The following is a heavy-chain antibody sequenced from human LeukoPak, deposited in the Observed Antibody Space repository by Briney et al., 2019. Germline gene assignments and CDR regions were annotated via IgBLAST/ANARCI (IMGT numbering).Heavy chain of an antibody. D-gene: IGHD2-21*02. J-gene: IGHJ4*02. CDR3: ARDPSVCGGDCYLFDY. Sequence: GASVKVSCKASGYTFTTYAMHWVRQAPGQRLEWMGWINAGTAYTKYSQKFQGRVTFTRDTSASTAYMELSSLRSEDTAVYYCARDPSVCGGDCYLFDYWGQGTLVTVSS. CDR1: GYTFTTYA. CDR2: INAGTAYT. V-gene: IGHV1-3*01.